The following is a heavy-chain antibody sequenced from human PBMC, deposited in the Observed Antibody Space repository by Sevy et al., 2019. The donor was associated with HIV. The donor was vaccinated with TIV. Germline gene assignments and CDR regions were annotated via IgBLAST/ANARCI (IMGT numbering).Heavy chain of an antibody. V-gene: IGHV4-59*01. CDR1: GCSISSYF. D-gene: IGHD1-1*01. CDR2: IYFTGNT. CDR3: ARDSTTRPRVFDY. J-gene: IGHJ4*02. Sequence: SETLSLTCSVSGCSISSYFWTWVRQSPGKGLEWIGNIYFTGNTDYSPSLKSRITLSLDTSNSQFSLTLKSVTAADTAIYFCARDSTTRPRVFDYWGQGTLVTVSS.